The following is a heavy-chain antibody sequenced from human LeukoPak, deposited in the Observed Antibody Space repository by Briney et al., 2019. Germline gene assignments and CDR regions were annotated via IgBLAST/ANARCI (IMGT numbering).Heavy chain of an antibody. Sequence: GGSLRLSCAASGFTFDDYAMHWVRQAPGKGLEWVSGISWNSGSIGYADSVKGRFTISRDNAKNSLYLKMNSLRAEDTALYYCAKDTGDTAMVPEYYFDYWGQGTLVTVSS. CDR2: ISWNSGSI. V-gene: IGHV3-9*01. J-gene: IGHJ4*02. CDR1: GFTFDDYA. D-gene: IGHD5-18*01. CDR3: AKDTGDTAMVPEYYFDY.